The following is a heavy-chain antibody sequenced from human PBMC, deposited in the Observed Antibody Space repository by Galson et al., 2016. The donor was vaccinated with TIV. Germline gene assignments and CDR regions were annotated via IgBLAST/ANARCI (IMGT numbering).Heavy chain of an antibody. CDR3: ARRGGAGNHVDP. Sequence: QSGAEVKKPGESLRISCKGSGYKFTNYWISWVRQMPGKGLEWMGKIDPSDSYINYSPSFQGRVTMSADKSISTAYLQWNSLKASDTAMYYCARRGGAGNHVDPWGQGTLVIVSS. CDR1: GYKFTNYW. V-gene: IGHV5-10-1*01. D-gene: IGHD1-14*01. J-gene: IGHJ5*02. CDR2: IDPSDSYI.